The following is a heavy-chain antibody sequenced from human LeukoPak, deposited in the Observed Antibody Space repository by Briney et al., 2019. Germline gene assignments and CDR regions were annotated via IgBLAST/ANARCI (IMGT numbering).Heavy chain of an antibody. Sequence: GASVTVSCKASGGTFSSYAISWVRQAPGQGLEWMGGIIPMFGTSNYAQKFQGRVTMTADKSTSTVYMELSSLRSEDTAVYYCARKRGESSPESGYMDVWGKGTTVTISS. CDR3: ARKRGESSPESGYMDV. CDR1: GGTFSSYA. CDR2: IIPMFGTS. J-gene: IGHJ6*03. V-gene: IGHV1-69*06. D-gene: IGHD3-16*01.